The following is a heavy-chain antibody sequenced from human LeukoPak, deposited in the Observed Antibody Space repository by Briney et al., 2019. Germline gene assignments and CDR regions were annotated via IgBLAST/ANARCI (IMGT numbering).Heavy chain of an antibody. CDR2: FHYSGST. Sequence: SETLSLTCTVSGGSISSSTYYWGWIRQPPGKGLEWIGTFHYSGSTYYNPSLESRVTISVDTSKNQFSLKLTSVTAADTAVYYCARSPGLYNYGFDYWGQGTLVTVSS. V-gene: IGHV4-39*01. CDR3: ARSPGLYNYGFDY. D-gene: IGHD5-24*01. CDR1: GGSISSSTYY. J-gene: IGHJ4*02.